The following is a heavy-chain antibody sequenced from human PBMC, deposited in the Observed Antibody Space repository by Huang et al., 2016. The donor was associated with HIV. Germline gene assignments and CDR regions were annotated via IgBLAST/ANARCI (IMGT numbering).Heavy chain of an antibody. D-gene: IGHD4-17*01. CDR3: TTDRDYGDYVADAFDI. CDR2: IKSKTDGGTT. V-gene: IGHV3-15*01. Sequence: EVQLVESGGGLVKPGGSLRLSCAASGFPFSNAWMCWVRQAPGKGLEWVGRIKSKTDGGTTDYAAPVKGRFTISRDDSKNTLYLQMNTLKTEDTAVYYCTTDRDYGDYVADAFDIWGQGTMVTVSS. CDR1: GFPFSNAW. J-gene: IGHJ3*02.